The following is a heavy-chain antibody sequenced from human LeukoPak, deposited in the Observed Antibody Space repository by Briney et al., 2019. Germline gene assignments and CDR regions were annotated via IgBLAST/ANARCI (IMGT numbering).Heavy chain of an antibody. CDR1: GFTFSSYA. J-gene: IGHJ4*02. CDR3: ARGRGRAIAAAGTN. CDR2: ISYDGSNK. V-gene: IGHV3-30-3*01. Sequence: PGGSLRLSCAASGFTFSSYAMHWVRQAPGKGLEWVAVISYDGSNKYYADSVKGRFTISRDNSKNTLYLQMNSLRAEDTAVYYCARGRGRAIAAAGTNWGQGTLVAVSS. D-gene: IGHD6-13*01.